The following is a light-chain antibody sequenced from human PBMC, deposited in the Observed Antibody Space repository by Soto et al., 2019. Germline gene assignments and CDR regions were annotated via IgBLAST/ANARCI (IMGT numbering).Light chain of an antibody. V-gene: IGKV3D-20*02. Sequence: EIVVTQSPATLSVSPGERATLSCGAIQSVSSNYLAWHQQKLGQAPRLLIYGASSRANGIPARFSVSGSGTDVTLTLSRLEPEDFAVYDCRQYNNWHTITFGQGTRLEIK. CDR3: RQYNNWHTIT. CDR2: GAS. CDR1: QSVSSNY. J-gene: IGKJ5*01.